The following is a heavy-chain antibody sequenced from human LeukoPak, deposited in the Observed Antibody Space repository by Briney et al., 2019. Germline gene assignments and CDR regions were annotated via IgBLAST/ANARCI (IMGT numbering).Heavy chain of an antibody. CDR3: ARGTLGTMVRGVINYPRLFVFDY. CDR2: INHSGST. J-gene: IGHJ4*02. D-gene: IGHD3-10*01. Sequence: SETLSLTCAVYGGSFSGYYWSCIRQPPGKGLEWIGEINHSGSTNYNPSLKSGGTISVDTSKNQFSLKLGSVTAADTAVYYCARGTLGTMVRGVINYPRLFVFDYWGQGTLVTVSS. CDR1: GGSFSGYY. V-gene: IGHV4-34*01.